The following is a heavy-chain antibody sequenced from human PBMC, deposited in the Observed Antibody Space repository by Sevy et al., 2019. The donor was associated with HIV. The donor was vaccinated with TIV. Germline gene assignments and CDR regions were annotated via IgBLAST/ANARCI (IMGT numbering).Heavy chain of an antibody. J-gene: IGHJ4*02. V-gene: IGHV3-15*01. CDR2: IKSKTDGGTT. CDR3: TTDVTMIAVVISHY. Sequence: GGSLRLSCAASGFTFSNAWMSWVRQAPGKGLEWVGRIKSKTDGGTTDYAAPVKGRFTISRDDSKNTLYLQMNSLKTEDTAVYYCTTDVTMIAVVISHYWGQGTLVTVSS. CDR1: GFTFSNAW. D-gene: IGHD3-22*01.